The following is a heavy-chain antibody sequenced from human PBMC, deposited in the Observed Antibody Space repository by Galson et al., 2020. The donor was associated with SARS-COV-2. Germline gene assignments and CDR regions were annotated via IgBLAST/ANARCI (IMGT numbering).Heavy chain of an antibody. Sequence: KMSGPTLVKPTQTLTLTCTFSGFSLSTSGVGVGWIRQPPGKALEWLALIYWDDDKRYSPSLKSRLTITKDTSKNQVVLTMTNMDPVVTATYYCAHRRVDFWQYYFDYWGQGTLVTVSS. CDR3: AHRRVDFWQYYFDY. CDR2: IYWDDDK. CDR1: GFSLSTSGVG. V-gene: IGHV2-5*02. J-gene: IGHJ4*02. D-gene: IGHD3-3*01.